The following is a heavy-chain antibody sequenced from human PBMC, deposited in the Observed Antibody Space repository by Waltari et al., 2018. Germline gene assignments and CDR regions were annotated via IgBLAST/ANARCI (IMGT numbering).Heavy chain of an antibody. CDR3: ARGAYYYDSSGYYYFDY. D-gene: IGHD3-22*01. Sequence: QVQLQQWGAGLLKPSETLSLTCAVYGGSFSGYYWSWIRQPPGKGLEWVGEINHRGSTNYNPSRKSRVTLSVEPSKNQFSRKLSSVTAADTAVYYCARGAYYYDSSGYYYFDYWGQGTLVTVSS. V-gene: IGHV4-34*01. CDR2: INHRGST. CDR1: GGSFSGYY. J-gene: IGHJ4*02.